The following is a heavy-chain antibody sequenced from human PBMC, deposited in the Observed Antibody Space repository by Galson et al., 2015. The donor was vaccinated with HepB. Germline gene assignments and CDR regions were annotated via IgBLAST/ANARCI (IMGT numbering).Heavy chain of an antibody. CDR2: ILYDGSNK. J-gene: IGHJ3*01. CDR1: GFTFSSYG. V-gene: IGHV3-33*05. CDR3: ARETLGAFDV. Sequence: SLRLSCAASGFTFSSYGMHWVRQAPGKGLEWVALILYDGSNKYYADSAKGRFTISRDNSKNTLYLQMNSLRAEDTALYYCARETLGAFDVWGKGTLVTVSS.